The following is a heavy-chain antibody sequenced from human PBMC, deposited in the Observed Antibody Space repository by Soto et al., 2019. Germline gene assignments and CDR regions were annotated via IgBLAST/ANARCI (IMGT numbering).Heavy chain of an antibody. CDR1: GYTFTTYG. CDR3: ARDRALELGDY. D-gene: IGHD1-26*01. V-gene: IGHV1-18*01. CDR2: ISAYNGNT. J-gene: IGHJ4*02. Sequence: QVQLVQSGAEVKKPGASVKVSCKASGYTFTTYGISWVRQAPGQGLEWMGWISAYNGNTNYAQKLQGRVTMTTDTSRRPAHRGLRSLRSDDTAVYYCARDRALELGDYWGQETLVTVSS.